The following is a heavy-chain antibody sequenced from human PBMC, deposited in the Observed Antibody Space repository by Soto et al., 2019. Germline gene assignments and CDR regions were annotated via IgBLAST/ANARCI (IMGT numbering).Heavy chain of an antibody. D-gene: IGHD5-12*01. J-gene: IGHJ5*02. V-gene: IGHV4-59*01. CDR3: ARDSGPSGLFDP. CDR1: GGSISSYY. Sequence: PSETLSLTCTVSGGSISSYYWSWIRQPPGKGLEWIGYIYHSGSTNYNPSLKSRVTISLDTSKSQFSLKLSSVTAADTAVYFCARDSGPSGLFDPWGQGTLVTVSS. CDR2: IYHSGST.